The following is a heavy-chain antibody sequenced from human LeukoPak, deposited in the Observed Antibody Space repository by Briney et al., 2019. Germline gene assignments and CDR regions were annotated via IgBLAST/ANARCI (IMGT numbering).Heavy chain of an antibody. V-gene: IGHV1-2*06. CDR1: GYTFTGYY. Sequence: ASVKVSCKASGYTFTGYYMHWVRQAPGQGREWMGRINPNSGGTNYAQKFQGRVTMTRDTSISTAYMELSRLRSDDTAVYYCARVYSSSSWYYYYYYMDVWGKGSTVTVSS. CDR3: ARVYSSSSWYYYYYYMDV. D-gene: IGHD6-6*01. CDR2: INPNSGGT. J-gene: IGHJ6*03.